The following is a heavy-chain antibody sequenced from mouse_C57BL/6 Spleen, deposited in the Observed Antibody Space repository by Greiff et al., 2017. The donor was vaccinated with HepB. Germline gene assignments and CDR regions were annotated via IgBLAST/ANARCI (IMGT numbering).Heavy chain of an antibody. CDR3: ARSLTGTGYFDV. Sequence: QVQLQQPGTELVKPGASVKLSCKASGYTFTSYWMHWVKQRPGQGLEWIGNINPSNGGTNYNEKFKSKATLTVDKSSSTAYMQRSSLTSEDSAVYYCARSLTGTGYFDVWGTGTTVTVSS. V-gene: IGHV1-53*01. CDR1: GYTFTSYW. D-gene: IGHD4-1*01. J-gene: IGHJ1*03. CDR2: INPSNGGT.